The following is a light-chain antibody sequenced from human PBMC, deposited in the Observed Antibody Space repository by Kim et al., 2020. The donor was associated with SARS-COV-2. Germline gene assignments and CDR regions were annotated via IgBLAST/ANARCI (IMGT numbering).Light chain of an antibody. CDR3: QAWDSSTSYV. CDR2: QDS. CDR1: KLEEKY. J-gene: IGLJ1*01. Sequence: VSPETTASITCSGDKLEEKYACWYQQKPGQSPVLVIYQDSKRPSGIPERFSGSNSGNTATLAISGTQAMDEADYYCQAWDSSTSYVFGTGTKVTVL. V-gene: IGLV3-1*01.